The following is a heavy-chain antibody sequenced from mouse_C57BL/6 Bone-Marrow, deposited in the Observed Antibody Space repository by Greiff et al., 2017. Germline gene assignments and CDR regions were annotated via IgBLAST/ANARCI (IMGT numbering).Heavy chain of an antibody. D-gene: IGHD1-1*01. CDR2: IDPSDSYT. V-gene: IGHV1-50*01. CDR3: ARRGTTVVEDY. Sequence: QVQLQQSGAELVKPGASVKLSCKASGYTFTSYWMQWVKQRPGQGLEWIGEIDPSDSYTNYNQKFKGKATLTVDTSSSTAYMQLSSLTSEDSAVYYCARRGTTVVEDYWGQGTSVTVSA. CDR1: GYTFTSYW. J-gene: IGHJ4*01.